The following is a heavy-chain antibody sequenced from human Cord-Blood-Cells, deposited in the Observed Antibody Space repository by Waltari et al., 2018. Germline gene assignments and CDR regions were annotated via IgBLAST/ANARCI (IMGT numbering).Heavy chain of an antibody. V-gene: IGHV1-2*02. J-gene: IGHJ3*02. CDR3: ARVKPPAAGTAFDI. Sequence: QVQLVQSGAEVKKPGASVKVSCKASGYTFTGYYMHWVRQAPGQGLEWMGWINPDRGGTNDAQKCQGRVTMTRDTSISTAYMELSRLRSDDTAVYYCARVKPPAAGTAFDIWGQGTMVTVSS. CDR2: INPDRGGT. CDR1: GYTFTGYY. D-gene: IGHD6-13*01.